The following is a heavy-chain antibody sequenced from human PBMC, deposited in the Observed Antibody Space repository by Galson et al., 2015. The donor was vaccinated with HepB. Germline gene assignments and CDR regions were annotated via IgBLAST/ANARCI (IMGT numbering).Heavy chain of an antibody. J-gene: IGHJ6*02. CDR2: ISSSSSYI. Sequence: LRLSCAASGFTFSSYSMNWVRQAPGKGLEWVSSISSSSSYIYYADSVKGRFTISRDNAKNSLYLQMNSLRAEDTAVYYCARDRGSGWTVYYYYYGMDVWGQGTTVTVSS. V-gene: IGHV3-21*01. D-gene: IGHD6-19*01. CDR3: ARDRGSGWTVYYYYYGMDV. CDR1: GFTFSSYS.